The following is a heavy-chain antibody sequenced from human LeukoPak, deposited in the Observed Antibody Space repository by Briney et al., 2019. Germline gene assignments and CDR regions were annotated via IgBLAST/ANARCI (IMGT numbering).Heavy chain of an antibody. CDR3: ARVITMVRGLISDLFDY. V-gene: IGHV1-18*01. J-gene: IGHJ4*02. Sequence: ASVKVSCKASGYTFTSYGISWVRQAPGQGLEWMGWISAYNGNTNYAQKLQGRVTMTTDTSTSTAYMELRSLRSDDTAVYYCARVITMVRGLISDLFDYWGQGTLVTVSS. CDR2: ISAYNGNT. D-gene: IGHD3-10*01. CDR1: GYTFTSYG.